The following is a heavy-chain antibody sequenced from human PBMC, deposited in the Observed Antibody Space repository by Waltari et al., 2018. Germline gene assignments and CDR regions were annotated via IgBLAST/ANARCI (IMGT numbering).Heavy chain of an antibody. CDR1: GGLFSTSGAY. CDR2: ISYSGIT. CDR3: ARFSKSANWIDP. V-gene: IGHV4-39*01. Sequence: QLQLQESGPGLVKPSETLSLTCTVSGGLFSTSGAYWGWLRQPPGKGLEWLGSISYSGITYYNTSLMSRVTISVDTSKNQFSLKLTSVIAAETAVFYCARFSKSANWIDPWGQGTLVTVSS. D-gene: IGHD3-3*02. J-gene: IGHJ5*02.